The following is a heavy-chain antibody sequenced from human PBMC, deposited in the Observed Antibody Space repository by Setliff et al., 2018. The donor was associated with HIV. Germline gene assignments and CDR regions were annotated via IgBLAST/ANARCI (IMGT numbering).Heavy chain of an antibody. CDR1: GGSINNHY. J-gene: IGHJ6*02. CDR3: ARRSIVGVTRGFYYYGLDV. CDR2: IYISGTT. V-gene: IGHV4-4*09. D-gene: IGHD1-26*01. Sequence: PSETLSLTCTVSGGSINNHYWYWIRQPPGKGLEWIGYIYISGTTNYNPSLKNRFTMSLDTSKTQVSLRLTSVTAADTAVYYCARRSIVGVTRGFYYYGLDVWGQGTTVTVSS.